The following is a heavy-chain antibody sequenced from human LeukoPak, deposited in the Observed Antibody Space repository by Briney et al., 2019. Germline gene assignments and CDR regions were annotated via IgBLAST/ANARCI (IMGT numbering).Heavy chain of an antibody. CDR1: GFTFSSYG. J-gene: IGHJ4*02. CDR3: ARDLIAAAVTGLDFDY. D-gene: IGHD6-13*01. CDR2: ISGSGGST. Sequence: PGGSLRLSCAASGFTFSSYGTSWVRQAPGKGLEWVSAISGSGGSTYYADSVKGRFTISGDNAKNTLYLQMNSLRAKDTAVYYCARDLIAAAVTGLDFDYWGQGTLVTVSS. V-gene: IGHV3-23*01.